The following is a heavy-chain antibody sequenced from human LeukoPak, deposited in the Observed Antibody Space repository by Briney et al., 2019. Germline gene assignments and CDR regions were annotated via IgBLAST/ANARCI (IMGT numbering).Heavy chain of an antibody. V-gene: IGHV1-8*01. Sequence: GASVKVSCKASGYTFISYDINWVRQATGQGLEWMGYMNPNSGNTRYAQKFQGRVTMTRNTSISTAYMELSSLGSEDTAVYYCTRVPRTAVGIWGQGTMVTVSS. D-gene: IGHD4-23*01. CDR2: MNPNSGNT. CDR3: TRVPRTAVGI. CDR1: GYTFISYD. J-gene: IGHJ3*02.